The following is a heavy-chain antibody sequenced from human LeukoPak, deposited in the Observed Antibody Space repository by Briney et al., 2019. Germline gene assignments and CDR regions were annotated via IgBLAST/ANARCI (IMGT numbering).Heavy chain of an antibody. V-gene: IGHV3-15*01. J-gene: IGHJ3*02. D-gene: IGHD2-15*01. CDR2: IKSKTDDGTT. CDR1: GFTFSNAW. CDR3: TREDIVVVVAATGAFDI. Sequence: GGSLRLSCAASGFTFSNAWMSWVRQAPGKGLEWVGRIKSKTDDGTTDYAAPVKGRFTISRDDSKNTLYLQMNSLKTEDTALYYCTREDIVVVVAATGAFDIWGQGTRVTVSS.